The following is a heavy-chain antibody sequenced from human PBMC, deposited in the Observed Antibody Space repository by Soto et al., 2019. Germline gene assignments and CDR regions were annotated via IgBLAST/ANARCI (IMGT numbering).Heavy chain of an antibody. Sequence: GGSLRLSCAASGFTFSSYAMSWVRQAPGKGLEWVSAISGSGGSTYYADSVKGRFTISRDNSKNTLYLQMNSLRAEDTAVYYCAKDQEDILTGYWRFDYWGQGTLVTVSS. CDR1: GFTFSSYA. V-gene: IGHV3-23*01. CDR3: AKDQEDILTGYWRFDY. CDR2: ISGSGGST. J-gene: IGHJ4*02. D-gene: IGHD3-9*01.